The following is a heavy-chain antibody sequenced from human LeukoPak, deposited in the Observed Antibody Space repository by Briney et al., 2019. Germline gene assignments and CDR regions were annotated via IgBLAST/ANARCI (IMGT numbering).Heavy chain of an antibody. D-gene: IGHD3-9*01. CDR1: GFNVISNL. J-gene: IGHJ4*02. Sequence: PGGSLRLLCAASGFNVISNLISWVRQAPGKGPEWVSVIYSGGTTYYSDSVKGRFTISRDNAKNTLYLQMNSLRAEDTAVYYCATKKSLTGYYIWGQGTLVTVSS. CDR2: IYSGGTT. CDR3: ATKKSLTGYYI. V-gene: IGHV3-53*01.